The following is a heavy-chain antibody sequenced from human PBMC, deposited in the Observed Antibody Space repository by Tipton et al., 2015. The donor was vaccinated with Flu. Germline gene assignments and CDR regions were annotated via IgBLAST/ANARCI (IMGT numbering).Heavy chain of an antibody. J-gene: IGHJ4*02. CDR2: INQDGSVK. V-gene: IGHV3-7*03. CDR1: EFTFSSYL. D-gene: IGHD2-21*01. Sequence: SLRLSCAASEFTFSSYLMSWVRQALGKGLEWGANINQDGSVKYYVDSVRGRFTISRDNAKNSLYLQMNSLSAEDTAVYYCARQIGVGDGYWGQETLVTVSS. CDR3: ARQIGVGDGY.